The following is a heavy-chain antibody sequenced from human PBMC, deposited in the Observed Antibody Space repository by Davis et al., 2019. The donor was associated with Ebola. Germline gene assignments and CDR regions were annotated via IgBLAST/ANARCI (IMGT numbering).Heavy chain of an antibody. CDR3: ARGLMGTVTTGVWFDP. CDR2: IIPIFGTA. V-gene: IGHV1-69*13. D-gene: IGHD4-17*01. Sequence: SVKVSCKASGDTYKKYAITWVRQAPGQGLEWMGGIIPIFGTANYAQKFQGRVTITADESTSTAYMELSSLRSEDTAVYYCARGLMGTVTTGVWFDPWGQGTLVTVSS. CDR1: GDTYKKYA. J-gene: IGHJ5*02.